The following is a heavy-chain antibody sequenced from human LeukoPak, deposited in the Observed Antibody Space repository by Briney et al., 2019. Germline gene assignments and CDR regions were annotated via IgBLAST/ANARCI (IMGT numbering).Heavy chain of an antibody. Sequence: GGSLRLSCTASGFTFGDYAMSWVRQAPGKGLEWVGFIRSKAYGGTTEYAASVIGRFTISRDDSKSIAYLQMNSLKTEDTAVYYCTSDSSGSIWGQGTLVTVSS. D-gene: IGHD6-19*01. CDR1: GFTFGDYA. J-gene: IGHJ4*02. V-gene: IGHV3-49*04. CDR2: IRSKAYGGTT. CDR3: TSDSSGSI.